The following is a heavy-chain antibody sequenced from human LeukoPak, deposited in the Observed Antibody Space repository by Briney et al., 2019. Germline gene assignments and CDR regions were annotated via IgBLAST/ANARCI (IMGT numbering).Heavy chain of an antibody. J-gene: IGHJ4*02. CDR3: ARFTGTYYNNPDY. V-gene: IGHV3-53*01. CDR1: RFTVSTNY. CDR2: IYSGGST. D-gene: IGHD3-10*01. Sequence: PGGSLRLSCAASRFTVSTNYMSWVRQAPGKGLEWVSIIYSGGSTYYADSVKGRFTISRDNSKNTLYLQMNSLRAEDTAVYYCARFTGTYYNNPDYWGQGTLVTVSS.